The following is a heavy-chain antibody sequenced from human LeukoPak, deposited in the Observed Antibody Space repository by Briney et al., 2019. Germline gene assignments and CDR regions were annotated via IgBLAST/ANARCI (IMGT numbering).Heavy chain of an antibody. J-gene: IGHJ4*02. Sequence: GGSLRLSCAASGFTLSNYWMHWVRQAPGKGLAWVSRISTDGRTTSYADSVKGRFTISRDNAKNSLYLQMNSLRAEDTALYYCAKDMVPDYGDYLYYFDYWGQGTLVTVSS. CDR3: AKDMVPDYGDYLYYFDY. CDR1: GFTLSNYW. D-gene: IGHD4-17*01. V-gene: IGHV3-74*01. CDR2: ISTDGRTT.